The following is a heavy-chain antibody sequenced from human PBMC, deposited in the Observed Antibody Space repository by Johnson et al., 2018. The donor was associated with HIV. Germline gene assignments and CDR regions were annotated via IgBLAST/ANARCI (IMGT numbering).Heavy chain of an antibody. CDR3: ARDLRGANWHDVFDI. J-gene: IGHJ3*02. CDR2: ISSSGNTI. V-gene: IGHV3-48*02. CDR1: GFTFSSYA. D-gene: IGHD1-26*01. Sequence: VQLVESGGGLVQPGGSLRLSCAASGFTFSSYAMTWIRQAPGKGLEWVSYISSSGNTIYYADSVQGRFTISRDNAKNSLYLQMNSLRDEDTAVYYCARDLRGANWHDVFDIWGQGTMVTVSS.